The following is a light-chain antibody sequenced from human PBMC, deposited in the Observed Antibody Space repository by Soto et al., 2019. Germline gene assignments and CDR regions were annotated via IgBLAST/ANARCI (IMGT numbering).Light chain of an antibody. CDR2: LNSDGSH. CDR3: QTWGPGFQV. V-gene: IGLV4-69*01. Sequence: QLVLTQSPSASASLGASVKLTCTLSSGHSSYAIAWHQQQSEKGPRYLMKLNSDGSHYKGDGIPDRFSGSSSGAERYLTISSLQSEDEADYYCQTWGPGFQVFGGGTKLTVL. J-gene: IGLJ3*02. CDR1: SGHSSYA.